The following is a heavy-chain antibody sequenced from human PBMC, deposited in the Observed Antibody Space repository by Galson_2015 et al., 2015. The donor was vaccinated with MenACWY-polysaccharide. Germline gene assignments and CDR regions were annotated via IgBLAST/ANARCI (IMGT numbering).Heavy chain of an antibody. J-gene: IGHJ6*02. CDR2: IKRDESEK. CDR3: ARGHYGLDV. Sequence: SLRLSCAASGFTFSSYWMSWVRQAPGKGLEWVAHIKRDESEKYYVDSVKGRFAISRDNSKNSLYLQMNSLRAEDTAVYSCARGHYGLDVWGQGTRSSSP. CDR1: GFTFSSYW. V-gene: IGHV3-7*03.